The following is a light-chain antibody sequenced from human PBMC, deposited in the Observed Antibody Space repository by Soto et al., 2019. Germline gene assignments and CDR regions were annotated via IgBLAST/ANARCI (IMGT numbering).Light chain of an antibody. CDR3: PQSYSTPQT. V-gene: IGKV1-39*01. CDR2: AAS. J-gene: IGKJ1*01. Sequence: SQMTQSPSSLSASVGDRVTITCRASQSISSYLNWYQQKPGKAPKLLIYAASSLQSGVPSRFSGSGSVTDFTLTISSLQPEDFATYYCPQSYSTPQTFGQGTKVDIK. CDR1: QSISSY.